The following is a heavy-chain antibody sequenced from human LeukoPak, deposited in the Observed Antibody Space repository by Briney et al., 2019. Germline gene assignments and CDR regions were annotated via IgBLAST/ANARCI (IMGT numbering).Heavy chain of an antibody. CDR2: IYGSGTT. D-gene: IGHD3-10*01. Sequence: SETLSLTCTVSGGSISFYYWSWIRQPPGKGLEWIGYIYGSGTTNYNPSLKSRVIISVDTSKNQFSLKLSSVTAADTAVYYCARVHYYGSGLSSYFDFWGQGTLVTVSS. CDR1: GGSISFYY. V-gene: IGHV4-59*01. J-gene: IGHJ4*02. CDR3: ARVHYYGSGLSSYFDF.